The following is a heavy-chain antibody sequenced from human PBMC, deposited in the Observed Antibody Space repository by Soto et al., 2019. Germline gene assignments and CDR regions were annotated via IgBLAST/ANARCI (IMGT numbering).Heavy chain of an antibody. CDR3: ARGSEAWFDP. CDR1: DCSRNIFC. V-gene: IGHV4-59*01. Sequence: SDCSRNIFCGSLLRPHPGKGLEWIGYVYSTEITNYNPSLKSRVAMSIDTSKNQFSLKVRSVTAADTAVYYCARGSEAWFDPWGQGTRVSVPA. CDR2: VYSTEIT. J-gene: IGHJ5*02.